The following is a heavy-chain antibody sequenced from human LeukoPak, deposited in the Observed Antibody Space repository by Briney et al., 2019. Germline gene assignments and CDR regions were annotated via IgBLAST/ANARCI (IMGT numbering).Heavy chain of an antibody. V-gene: IGHV1-8*01. CDR2: MNPNSGNT. D-gene: IGHD6-13*01. Sequence: ASVKVSCKASGYTFTSYDINWVRQATGQGLEWMGWMNPNSGNTGYAQKFQGRVTMTRNTSISTAYMELSSLRSEDTAVYYCARDRRIAAAAPYDYWGQGTLVTVSS. CDR1: GYTFTSYD. CDR3: ARDRRIAAAAPYDY. J-gene: IGHJ4*02.